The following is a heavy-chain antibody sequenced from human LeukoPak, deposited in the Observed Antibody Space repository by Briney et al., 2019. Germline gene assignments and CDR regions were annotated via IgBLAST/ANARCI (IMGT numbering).Heavy chain of an antibody. J-gene: IGHJ4*02. Sequence: GASVKVSCKASGYTFTSYDINWVRQATGQGLEWMGWMNPNSGNTGYAQKFQGRVTMTRNTSISTAYMELSSLRSEDTAVYYCARGFRKPGRTRHMVRGVIVCDYWGQGTLVTVSS. V-gene: IGHV1-8*01. CDR3: ARGFRKPGRTRHMVRGVIVCDY. D-gene: IGHD3-10*01. CDR1: GYTFTSYD. CDR2: MNPNSGNT.